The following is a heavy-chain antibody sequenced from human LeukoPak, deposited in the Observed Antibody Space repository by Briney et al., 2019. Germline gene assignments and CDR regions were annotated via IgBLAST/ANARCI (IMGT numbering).Heavy chain of an antibody. J-gene: IGHJ4*02. CDR1: GFTFSSHA. D-gene: IGHD1-26*01. CDR3: AKEPYSGSQLLDC. CDR2: ISTSGGST. Sequence: GGSLRLSCAASGFTFSSHAMSWVRQAPGKGLEWVSAISTSGGSTYYADSVKGRFTISRDNSKNTLYLQMNSLRAEDTAVYYCAKEPYSGSQLLDCWGQGTLVTVSS. V-gene: IGHV3-23*01.